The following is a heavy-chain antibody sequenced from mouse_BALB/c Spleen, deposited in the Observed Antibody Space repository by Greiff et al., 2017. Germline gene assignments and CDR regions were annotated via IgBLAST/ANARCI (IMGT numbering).Heavy chain of an antibody. V-gene: IGHV5-17*02. CDR1: GFTFSSFG. Sequence: EVQGVESGGGLVQPGGSRKLSCAASGFTFSSFGMHWVRQAPEKGLEWVAYISSGSSTIYYADTVKGRFTISRDNPKNTLFLQMTSLRSEDTAMYYCARGNYYDYGYAMDYWGQGTSVTVSS. CDR3: ARGNYYDYGYAMDY. J-gene: IGHJ4*01. D-gene: IGHD2-4*01. CDR2: ISSGSSTI.